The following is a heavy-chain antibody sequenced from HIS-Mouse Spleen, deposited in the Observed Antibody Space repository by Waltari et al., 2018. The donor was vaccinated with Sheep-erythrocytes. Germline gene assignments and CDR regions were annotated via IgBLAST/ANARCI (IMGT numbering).Heavy chain of an antibody. CDR1: AGSISSGGYY. J-gene: IGHJ2*01. D-gene: IGHD3-10*01. CDR2: IYYSGST. Sequence: QVQLQESGPGLVKPSQTLSLTCTVSAGSISSGGYYWSWTRQHPGKGLEWIGYIYYSGSTYYNPSLKSRVTISVDTSKKQFSLKLSSVTAADTAVYYCARLITMVRGVTWYFDLWGRGTLVTVSS. V-gene: IGHV4-31*03. CDR3: ARLITMVRGVTWYFDL.